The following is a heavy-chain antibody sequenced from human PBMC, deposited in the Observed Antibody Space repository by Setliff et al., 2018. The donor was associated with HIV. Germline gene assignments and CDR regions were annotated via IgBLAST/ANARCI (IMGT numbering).Heavy chain of an antibody. V-gene: IGHV4-39*01. CDR3: ATLHSSGWPYYSDY. CDR1: GGSISITSYY. J-gene: IGHJ4*02. Sequence: PSETLSLTCTVPGGSISITSYYWGWIRQPPGKGLEWIGSIHYSGNTYYSPSLKSRVTISEDTSKNQFSLKLSSVTAADTAVYYCATLHSSGWPYYSDYWGQGILVTVSS. D-gene: IGHD6-19*01. CDR2: IHYSGNT.